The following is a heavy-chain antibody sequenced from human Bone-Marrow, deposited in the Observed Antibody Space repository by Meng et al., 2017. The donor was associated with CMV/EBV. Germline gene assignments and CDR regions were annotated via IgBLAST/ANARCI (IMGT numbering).Heavy chain of an antibody. CDR2: IYHSGST. V-gene: IGHV4-38-2*02. Sequence: SETLSLTCTVSGYSISSGYYWGWIRQPPGKGLEWIGSIYHSGSTYYNPSLKSRVTISVDTSKNQFSLKLSSVTAADTAVYYCARELAGATLYWRQGTLVTVSS. CDR3: ARELAGATLY. J-gene: IGHJ1*01. D-gene: IGHD1-26*01. CDR1: GYSISSGYY.